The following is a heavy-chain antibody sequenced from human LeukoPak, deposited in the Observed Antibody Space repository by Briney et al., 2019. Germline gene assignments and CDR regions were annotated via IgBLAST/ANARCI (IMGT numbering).Heavy chain of an antibody. CDR2: ISSSSSYI. Sequence: GGSLRLSCVASGFTFSSYSMNWVRQAPGKGLEWVSSISSSSSYIYYADSVKGRFTISRDNSKNSLYLQMNSLRAEDTAVYYCARYLLVESSSWSPYFYFGMGVWGQGTTVPVSS. CDR3: ARYLLVESSSWSPYFYFGMGV. CDR1: GFTFSSYS. D-gene: IGHD6-13*01. V-gene: IGHV3-21*01. J-gene: IGHJ6*02.